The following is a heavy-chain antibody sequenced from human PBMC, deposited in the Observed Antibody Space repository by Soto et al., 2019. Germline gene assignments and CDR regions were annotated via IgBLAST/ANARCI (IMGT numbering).Heavy chain of an antibody. Sequence: PSETLSLTCTVSGGSISSSSYYWGWIRQPPGKGLEWIGSIYYSGSTYYNPSLKSRVTISVDTSKNQFSLKLSSVTAADTAVYYCARHGNPSIAARRGNYYYGMDVWGQGTTVTVS. CDR3: ARHGNPSIAARRGNYYYGMDV. CDR1: GGSISSSSYY. J-gene: IGHJ6*02. V-gene: IGHV4-39*01. CDR2: IYYSGST. D-gene: IGHD6-6*01.